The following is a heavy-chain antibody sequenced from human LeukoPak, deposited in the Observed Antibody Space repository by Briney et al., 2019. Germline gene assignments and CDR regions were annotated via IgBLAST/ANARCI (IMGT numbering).Heavy chain of an antibody. CDR3: AKGRGYYQTWEGYYFDY. CDR1: GFTLSSYS. Sequence: PGGSLRLSCAASGFTLSSYSMNWVRQAPGKGLEWVSSISSSSSYIYYADSVKGRFTISRDNAKNSLYLQMNSLRAEDMALYYCAKGRGYYQTWEGYYFDYWGQGTLVTVSS. V-gene: IGHV3-21*04. D-gene: IGHD3-22*01. CDR2: ISSSSSYI. J-gene: IGHJ4*02.